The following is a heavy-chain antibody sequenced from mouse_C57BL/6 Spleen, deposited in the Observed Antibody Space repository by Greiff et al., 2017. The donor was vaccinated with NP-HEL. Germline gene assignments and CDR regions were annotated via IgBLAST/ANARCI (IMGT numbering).Heavy chain of an antibody. Sequence: EVKVEESGGGLVQPGGSMKLSCVASGFTFSNYWMNWVRQSPEKGLEWVAQIRLKSDNYATHYAESVKGRFTISRDDSKSSVYLQMNNLRAEDTGIYYCTDWDGGDYFDYWGQGTTLTVSS. CDR1: GFTFSNYW. D-gene: IGHD4-1*01. V-gene: IGHV6-3*01. J-gene: IGHJ2*01. CDR2: IRLKSDNYAT. CDR3: TDWDGGDYFDY.